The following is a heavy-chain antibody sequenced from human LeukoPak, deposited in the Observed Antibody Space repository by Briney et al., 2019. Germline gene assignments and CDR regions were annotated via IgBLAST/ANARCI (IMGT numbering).Heavy chain of an antibody. J-gene: IGHJ4*02. CDR2: IYYSGST. CDR3: GRVHSATTNPFFDS. Sequence: PSETLSLTCTVSGGSISSGDYYWSWVRQPPGKGLDWIGYIYYSGSTYYHPSLKSRVTISVHTSKNQFSLKVYSVTAADTAVYYCGRVHSATTNPFFDSWGQGTLVTVSS. V-gene: IGHV4-30-4*01. D-gene: IGHD4-17*01. CDR1: GGSISSGDYY.